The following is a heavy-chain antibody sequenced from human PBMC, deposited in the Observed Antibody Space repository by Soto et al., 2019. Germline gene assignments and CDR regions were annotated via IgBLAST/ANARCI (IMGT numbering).Heavy chain of an antibody. D-gene: IGHD2-2*01. Sequence: SETLSLTCTVSGVSISSGVYYWRWIRQHPGKGLEWIGYIYYSGSTYYNPSLKSRVTISVDTSKNQFSLKLSSVTAADTAVYYCARSYCISTSCYGGWFDPWGQGTLVTVSS. V-gene: IGHV4-31*03. J-gene: IGHJ5*02. CDR2: IYYSGST. CDR1: GVSISSGVYY. CDR3: ARSYCISTSCYGGWFDP.